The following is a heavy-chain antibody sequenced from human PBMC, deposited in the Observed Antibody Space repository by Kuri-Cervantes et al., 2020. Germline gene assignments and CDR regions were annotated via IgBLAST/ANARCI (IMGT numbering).Heavy chain of an antibody. Sequence: GESLKISCAASGLTFDDYGMSWVRQAPGKGLHWVSVINWNGDSTGYADSVRGRFTISRDNDKNSLYLQMNSLRTEDTAVCYCAGYYYDSSGYYYNVYWGQGTLVTVSS. CDR2: INWNGDST. CDR3: AGYYYDSSGYYYNVY. J-gene: IGHJ4*02. CDR1: GLTFDDYG. V-gene: IGHV3-20*04. D-gene: IGHD3-22*01.